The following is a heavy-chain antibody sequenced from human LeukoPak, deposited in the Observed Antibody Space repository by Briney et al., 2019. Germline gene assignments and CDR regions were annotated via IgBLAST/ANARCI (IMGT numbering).Heavy chain of an antibody. V-gene: IGHV3-30*18. CDR1: GFTFSSYG. CDR3: AKDLRQWLVHGYFDY. J-gene: IGHJ4*02. Sequence: PGGSLRLSCAASGFTFSSYGMHWVRQAPGKGLEWVAVISYDGSNKYYADSVKGRFTISRDNSKNTLYQQMNSLRAEDTAVYYCAKDLRQWLVHGYFDYWGQGTLVTVSS. D-gene: IGHD6-19*01. CDR2: ISYDGSNK.